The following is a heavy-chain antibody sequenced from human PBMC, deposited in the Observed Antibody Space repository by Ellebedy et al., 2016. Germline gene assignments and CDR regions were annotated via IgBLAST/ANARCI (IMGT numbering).Heavy chain of an antibody. CDR2: ISYSGTT. J-gene: IGHJ4*02. CDR1: GGSIISSSYY. CDR3: ARDPAGGHFDS. D-gene: IGHD3-10*01. Sequence: GSLRLXXTVSGGSIISSSYYWSWIRQPPGRGLEYIGYISYSGTTNYNPSLESRVTISVDTSKNHFSLKLTSVTAADTAVYFCARDPAGGHFDSWGQGTLVTVSS. V-gene: IGHV4-61*03.